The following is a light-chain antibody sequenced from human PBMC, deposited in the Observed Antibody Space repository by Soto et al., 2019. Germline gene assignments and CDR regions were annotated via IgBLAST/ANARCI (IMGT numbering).Light chain of an antibody. CDR1: SSDVGAYNH. CDR3: SSYAGSSNV. V-gene: IGLV2-8*01. CDR2: EVN. Sequence: QSALTQPPSASGSPGQSVAISCTGTSSDVGAYNHVSWYQHHPGKAPKLMIYEVNKRPSGVPDRFSGSKSGNTASLTVSGLQAEDEADYYCSSYAGSSNVFGTGTKVTVL. J-gene: IGLJ1*01.